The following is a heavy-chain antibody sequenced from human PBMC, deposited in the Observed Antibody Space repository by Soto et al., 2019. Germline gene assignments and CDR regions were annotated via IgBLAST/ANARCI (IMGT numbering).Heavy chain of an antibody. CDR1: GGSISSNY. D-gene: IGHD3-3*01. Sequence: SSETLSLTCTVSGGSISSNYWTWIRQPPGKALEWIGHIHASGTTYYSPSLSGRIAISLDTSKNQSSLRLTSVTTADTAVYYCARVFGNFWSGYKIDYWGQGTRVTVSS. J-gene: IGHJ4*02. V-gene: IGHV4-59*01. CDR2: IHASGTT. CDR3: ARVFGNFWSGYKIDY.